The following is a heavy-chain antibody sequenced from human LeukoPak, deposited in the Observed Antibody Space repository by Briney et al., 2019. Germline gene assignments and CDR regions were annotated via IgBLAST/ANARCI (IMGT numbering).Heavy chain of an antibody. CDR2: ISSSSSYI. J-gene: IGHJ3*02. V-gene: IGHV3-21*01. Sequence: GGSLRLSCAASGFSFTSYEMNWVRQAPGKGLEWVSSISSSSSYIYYADSVKGRFTISRDNAKNSLYLQMNSLRAEDTAVYYCARDRQDAFDIWGQGTMVTVSS. CDR3: ARDRQDAFDI. CDR1: GFSFTSYE.